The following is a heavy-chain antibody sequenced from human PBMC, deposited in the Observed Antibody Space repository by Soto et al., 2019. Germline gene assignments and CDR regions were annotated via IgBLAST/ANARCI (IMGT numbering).Heavy chain of an antibody. CDR1: GFTFSSYG. D-gene: IGHD2-2*01. CDR2: ISYDGSNK. Sequence: QVQLVESGGGVVQPGRSLRLSCAASGFTFSSYGMHWVRQAPGKGLEWVAVISYDGSNKYYADSVKGRFTISRDNSKNTLYLQMNSLRAEDTAVYYCAKLRVGYCGQGTLVTVSS. CDR3: AKLRVGY. J-gene: IGHJ4*02. V-gene: IGHV3-30*18.